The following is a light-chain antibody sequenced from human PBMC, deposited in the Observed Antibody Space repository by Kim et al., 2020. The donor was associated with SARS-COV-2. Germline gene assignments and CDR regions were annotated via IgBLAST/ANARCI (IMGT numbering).Light chain of an antibody. CDR2: KAS. Sequence: DIQMTQSPSTLSASVGDRVTITCRASQSIGRWLAWYQQKPGKAPKLLIYKASSLKSVVPSRFSGSGSGTEFTLTISSLQPDDFATYYCQQYNSDSWTFGQGTKVDIK. J-gene: IGKJ1*01. V-gene: IGKV1-5*03. CDR1: QSIGRW. CDR3: QQYNSDSWT.